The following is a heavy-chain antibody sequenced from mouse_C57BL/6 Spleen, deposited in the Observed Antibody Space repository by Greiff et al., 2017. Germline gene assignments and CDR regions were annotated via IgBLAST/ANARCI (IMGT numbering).Heavy chain of an antibody. CDR3: ARGVDY. Sequence: QVQLQQSGPELVKPGASVKISCKASGYEFSSSWMNWVKQRPGKGLEWIGRIYPGDGDTKYNGKFKGKATLTADTSSSTAYMQLSSLTSEDSAVYFCARGVDYWGQGTTRTVSS. J-gene: IGHJ2*01. V-gene: IGHV1-82*01. CDR2: IYPGDGDT. CDR1: GYEFSSSW.